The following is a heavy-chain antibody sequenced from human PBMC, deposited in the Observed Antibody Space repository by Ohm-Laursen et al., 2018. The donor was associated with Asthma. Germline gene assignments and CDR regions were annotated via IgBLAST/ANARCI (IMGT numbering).Heavy chain of an antibody. J-gene: IGHJ6*02. D-gene: IGHD3-10*01. CDR3: ASSGYYGSGSYYYGMDV. CDR1: GGSISSGGYS. V-gene: IGHV4-30-2*01. CDR2: IYHSGST. Sequence: SQTLSLTCAVSGGSISSGGYSWSWLRQPPEKGLEWIGYIYHSGSTYYNPSLKSRVTISVDRSKNQFSLKLSSVTAADTAVYYCASSGYYGSGSYYYGMDVWGQGTTVTVS.